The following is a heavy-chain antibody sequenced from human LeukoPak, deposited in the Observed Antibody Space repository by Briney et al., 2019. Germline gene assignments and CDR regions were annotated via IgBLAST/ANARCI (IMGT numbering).Heavy chain of an antibody. CDR3: ARRTWGSGAGYFDF. Sequence: PSETLSLTCAVYGGSFSDYYWTWIRQPPGKWLEWIGEINHSGSTNYSPSLKNRVTISVDTSKTQFSLKLTSVTAADTAEYYCARRTWGSGAGYFDFWGQGTLVTVSS. V-gene: IGHV4-34*01. CDR1: GGSFSDYY. D-gene: IGHD3-10*01. J-gene: IGHJ4*02. CDR2: INHSGST.